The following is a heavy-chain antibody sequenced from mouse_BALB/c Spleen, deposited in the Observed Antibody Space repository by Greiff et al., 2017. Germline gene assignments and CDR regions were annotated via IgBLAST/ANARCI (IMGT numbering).Heavy chain of an antibody. CDR1: GFTFSSYA. D-gene: IGHD2-1*01. CDR2: ISSGGST. Sequence: EVQGVESGGGLVKPGGSLKLSCAASGFTFSSYAMSWVRQTPEKRLEWVASISSGGSTYYPDSVKGRFTISRDNARNILYLQMSSLRSEDTAMYYCARGGGNYEFAYWGQGTLVTVSA. CDR3: ARGGGNYEFAY. J-gene: IGHJ3*01. V-gene: IGHV5-6-5*01.